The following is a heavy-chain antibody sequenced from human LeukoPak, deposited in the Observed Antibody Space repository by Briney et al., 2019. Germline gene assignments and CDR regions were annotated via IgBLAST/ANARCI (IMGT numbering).Heavy chain of an antibody. D-gene: IGHD3-3*01. Sequence: GGSLRLSCAASGFTFDHYAMHWVRQAPGKGLEWVSLISGDGGSTYYADSVKGRFTISRDNSKNSLYLQMNSLRTEDTALYYCAKASVYYDFWSGYYNYYYYYMDVWGKGTTVTVSS. CDR3: AKASVYYDFWSGYYNYYYYYMDV. CDR1: GFTFDHYA. J-gene: IGHJ6*03. CDR2: ISGDGGST. V-gene: IGHV3-43*02.